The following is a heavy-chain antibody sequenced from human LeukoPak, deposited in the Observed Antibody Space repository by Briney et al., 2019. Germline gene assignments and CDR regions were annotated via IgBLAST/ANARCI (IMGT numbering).Heavy chain of an antibody. CDR2: ISYDGSNK. V-gene: IGHV3-30*04. J-gene: IGHJ4*02. CDR3: ARELQARRWGSQDY. Sequence: PGGSLRLSCAASGFTFSSYAMHWVRQAPGKGLEWVAVISYDGSNKYYADSVKGRFTISRDNSKNTLFLQMNSLRAEDTAVYYCARELQARRWGSQDYWGQGTLVTVSS. D-gene: IGHD4-11*01. CDR1: GFTFSSYA.